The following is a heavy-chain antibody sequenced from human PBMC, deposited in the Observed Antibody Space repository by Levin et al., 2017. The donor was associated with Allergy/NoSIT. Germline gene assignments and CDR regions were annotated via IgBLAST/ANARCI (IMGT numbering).Heavy chain of an antibody. Sequence: LAGGSLRLSCAASGFTFSESWFHWVRQAPGKGLFWVSRIDSDGSSTNYADSVKGRFTISRDNAKNTLYLQMNSLGAEDTAVYYCARVGGSGSSYYYYFHMDVWGKGTTVTVSS. CDR2: IDSDGSST. CDR1: GFTFSESW. D-gene: IGHD3-10*01. V-gene: IGHV3-74*01. CDR3: ARVGGSGSSYYYYFHMDV. J-gene: IGHJ6*03.